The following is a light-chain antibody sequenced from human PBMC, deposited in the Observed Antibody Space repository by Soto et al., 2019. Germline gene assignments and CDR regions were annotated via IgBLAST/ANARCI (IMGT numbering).Light chain of an antibody. CDR3: QQYITYWT. Sequence: DIQMTQSPSALSASVGDRVTITCLASQIINTWLAWYQQKPGKAPKLLIYDVSSLESGVPSRFSGSGSGTEFTLTISSLQPDDFATYYCQQYITYWTFGQGTKVDIK. V-gene: IGKV1-5*01. CDR2: DVS. CDR1: QIINTW. J-gene: IGKJ1*01.